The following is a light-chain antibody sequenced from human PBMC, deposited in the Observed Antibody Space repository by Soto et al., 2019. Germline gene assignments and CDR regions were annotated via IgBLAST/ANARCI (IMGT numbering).Light chain of an antibody. CDR1: SSDVGGYDF. Sequence: QSVLTQPASVSGAPVQASSLSCTGTSSDVGGYDFVSWYQQHPGKAPKVMIYDVSNRPSGVSNRFSGSKSGNTASLTISGLQAEDEADYYCCSYTRSDTYVFGTGTKVTVL. CDR2: DVS. J-gene: IGLJ1*01. V-gene: IGLV2-14*01. CDR3: CSYTRSDTYV.